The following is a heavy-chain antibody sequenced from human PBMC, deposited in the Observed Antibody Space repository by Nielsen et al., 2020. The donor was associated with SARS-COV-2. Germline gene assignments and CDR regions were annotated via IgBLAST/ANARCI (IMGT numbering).Heavy chain of an antibody. CDR1: GFTFSNAW. J-gene: IGHJ5*02. CDR2: IKSKTDGGTT. CDR3: TTDTGRLSTSCSGALCPPDWFDP. Sequence: GGSLRLSCAASGFTFSNAWMSWVRQAPGKGLEWVGRIKSKTDGGTTDYAAPVKGRFTISRDDSKNTLYLQMNSLKTEDTAVYYCTTDTGRLSTSCSGALCPPDWFDPWGQGTLVTVSS. D-gene: IGHD2-2*01. V-gene: IGHV3-15*01.